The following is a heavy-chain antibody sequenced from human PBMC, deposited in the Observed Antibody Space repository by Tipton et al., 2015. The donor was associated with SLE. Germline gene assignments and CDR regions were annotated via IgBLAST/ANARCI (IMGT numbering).Heavy chain of an antibody. V-gene: IGHV4-59*08. CDR3: ARRGYSYALPLDS. CDR2: IYYSGST. J-gene: IGHJ4*02. Sequence: TLSLTCTVSGDSINNYYWSWIRQPPGKGLEWIGYIYYSGSTNYNPSLKSRVTISVDTSRNQFSLKLTSVTAADTAVYYCARRGYSYALPLDSWGQGTLVTVSS. D-gene: IGHD5-18*01. CDR1: GDSINNYY.